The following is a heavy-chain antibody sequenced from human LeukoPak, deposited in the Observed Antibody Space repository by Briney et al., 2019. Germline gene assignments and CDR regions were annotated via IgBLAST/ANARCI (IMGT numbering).Heavy chain of an antibody. J-gene: IGHJ4*02. CDR1: GGSISSSSYY. CDR2: IYYSGST. CDR3: EATAMVNYFDY. Sequence: SETLSLTCTVSGGSISSSSYYWGWLRQPPGKGLEWIGSIYYSGSTYYNPSLKSRVTISVDTSKNQFSLKLSSVTAADTAVYYCEATAMVNYFDYWGQGTLVTVSS. V-gene: IGHV4-39*01. D-gene: IGHD5-18*01.